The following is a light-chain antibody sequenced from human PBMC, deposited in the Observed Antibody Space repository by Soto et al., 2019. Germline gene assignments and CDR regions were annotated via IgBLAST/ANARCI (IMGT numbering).Light chain of an antibody. Sequence: EIVSTQSPATLSLSPGERATLSCRASQSVSSYLAWYQQKPGQAPRLLIYDASNRATGIPARFSGSGSGTDFTLTISSLEPEDFAVYYCQQRSNWPPVTFGGGTKVDIK. CDR3: QQRSNWPPVT. J-gene: IGKJ4*01. CDR2: DAS. V-gene: IGKV3-11*01. CDR1: QSVSSY.